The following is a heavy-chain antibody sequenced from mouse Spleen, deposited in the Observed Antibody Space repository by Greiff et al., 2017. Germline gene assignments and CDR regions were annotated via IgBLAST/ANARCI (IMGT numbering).Heavy chain of an antibody. CDR2: ISSGGGNT. J-gene: IGHJ3*01. CDR1: GFTFSSYA. CDR3: ARQGYDYDFAY. Sequence: EVQVVESGGGLVKLGGSLKLSCAASGFTFSSYAMSWVRQTPEKRLEWVATISSGGGNTYYPDSVKGRFTISRDNAKNTLYLQMSSLKSEDTAMYYCARQGYDYDFAYWGQGTLVTVSA. D-gene: IGHD2-4*01. V-gene: IGHV5-9-3*01.